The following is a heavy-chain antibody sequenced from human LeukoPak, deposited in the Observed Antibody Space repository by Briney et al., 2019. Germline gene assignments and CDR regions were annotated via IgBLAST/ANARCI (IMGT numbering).Heavy chain of an antibody. J-gene: IGHJ4*02. Sequence: SGPTLVKPTQTLTLTCTFSGFSLSSNGVGVGWIRQPPGKALEWLAVMYWDDEKRYNPSLRRRLTIAKDTSKRQVVLTMTDMDPVDTATYFCARSTGYYRDGTGGYFHSWGQGTLVAVSS. V-gene: IGHV2-5*02. D-gene: IGHD2-15*01. CDR2: MYWDDEK. CDR1: GFSLSSNGVG. CDR3: ARSTGYYRDGTGGYFHS.